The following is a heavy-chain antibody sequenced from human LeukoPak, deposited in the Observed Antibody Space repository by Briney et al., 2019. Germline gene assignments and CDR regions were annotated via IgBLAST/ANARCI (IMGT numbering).Heavy chain of an antibody. CDR1: GFTFSTYS. J-gene: IGHJ6*02. Sequence: PGGSLRLSCAASGFTFSTYSMNWVRQAPGKGLEWVSSISSDSNYIYYADSLKGRFTISRDNSKNTLYLQMNSLRAEDTAVYYCAKDRPVVVPAAPYYYYYGMDVWGQGTTVTVSS. CDR3: AKDRPVVVPAAPYYYYYGMDV. D-gene: IGHD2-2*01. CDR2: ISSDSNYI. V-gene: IGHV3-21*04.